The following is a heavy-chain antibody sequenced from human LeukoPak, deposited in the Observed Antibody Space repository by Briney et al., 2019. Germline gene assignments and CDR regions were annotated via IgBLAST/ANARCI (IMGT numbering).Heavy chain of an antibody. D-gene: IGHD3-3*01. CDR1: GFTFSTYS. V-gene: IGHV3-21*01. J-gene: IGHJ4*02. Sequence: GGSLRLSCAASGFTFSTYSMNWVRQAPGKGLEWVSSISSSSSYIYYADSVKGRFTISRDNAKNSLYLQMNSLRAEDTAVYYCARGQNYDFWSGDYWGQGTLVTVSS. CDR2: ISSSSSYI. CDR3: ARGQNYDFWSGDY.